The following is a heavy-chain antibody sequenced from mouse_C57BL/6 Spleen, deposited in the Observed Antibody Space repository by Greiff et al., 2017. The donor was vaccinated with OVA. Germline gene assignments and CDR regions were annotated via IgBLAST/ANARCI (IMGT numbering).Heavy chain of an antibody. V-gene: IGHV1-62-2*01. D-gene: IGHD1-1*01. Sequence: VKLVESGAELVKPGASVKLSCKASGYTFTEYTIHWVKQRSGQGLEWIGWFYPGSGSIKYNEKFKDKATLTADKSSSTVYMELSRLTSEDSAVYFCARHEGELRYFDYWGQGTTLTVSS. CDR1: GYTFTEYT. CDR2: FYPGSGSI. J-gene: IGHJ2*01. CDR3: ARHEGELRYFDY.